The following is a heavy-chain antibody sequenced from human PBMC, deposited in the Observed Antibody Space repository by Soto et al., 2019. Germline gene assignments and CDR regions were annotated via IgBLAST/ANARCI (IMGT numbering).Heavy chain of an antibody. CDR2: FDPEDGET. V-gene: IGHV1-24*01. CDR3: ATDSRYANWNFDY. Sequence: ASVKVSCKVSGYTLTELSMHWVRQAPGKGLECMGGFDPEDGETIYAQKFQGRVTMTEDTSTDTAYMELSSLRSEDTAVYYCATDSRYANWNFDYWGQGTLVTVSS. D-gene: IGHD1-1*01. J-gene: IGHJ4*02. CDR1: GYTLTELS.